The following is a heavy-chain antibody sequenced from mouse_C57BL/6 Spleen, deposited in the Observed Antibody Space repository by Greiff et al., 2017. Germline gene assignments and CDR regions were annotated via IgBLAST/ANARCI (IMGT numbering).Heavy chain of an antibody. J-gene: IGHJ2*01. V-gene: IGHV5-4*03. D-gene: IGHD3-2*02. CDR3: AKLGSGYGY. Sequence: EVKVVESGGGLVKPGGSLKLSCAASGFTFSSYAMSWVRQTPEKRLEWVATISDGGSYTYYPDNVKGRFTISRDDAKNNLYLQMSHLKSEDTAMYYCAKLGSGYGYWGQGTTLTVSS. CDR1: GFTFSSYA. CDR2: ISDGGSYT.